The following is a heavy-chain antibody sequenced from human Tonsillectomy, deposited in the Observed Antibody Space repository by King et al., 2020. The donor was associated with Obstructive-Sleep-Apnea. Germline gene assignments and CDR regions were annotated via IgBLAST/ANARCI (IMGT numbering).Heavy chain of an antibody. D-gene: IGHD6-19*01. J-gene: IGHJ4*02. CDR1: GDTFNRYF. CDR3: ARGGRIGWGIYLDS. V-gene: IGHV1-69*10. CDR2: IIPSLGLT. Sequence: VPLVQTGAEVKQPGSPVKVSCKASGDTFNRYFISWVREAPGRGLVWMGGIIPSLGLTYYAEEFQDRVTITANKSTTTVFMELSSLRSNDTAVYYCARGGRIGWGIYLDSWGQGTLVTVSS.